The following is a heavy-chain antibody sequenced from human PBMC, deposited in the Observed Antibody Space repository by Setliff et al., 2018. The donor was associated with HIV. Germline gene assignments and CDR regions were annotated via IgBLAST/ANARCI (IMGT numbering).Heavy chain of an antibody. J-gene: IGHJ5*02. CDR3: VASPLLDIVIIPADTNLGDHWLDP. CDR2: IYYSGST. D-gene: IGHD2-2*03. Sequence: SSETLSLTCAVSGGSISSSNWWSWVRQPPGKGLEWIGEIYYSGSTNYNPSLKSRVTISVDKSKNQFSLKLSSVTAADTAVYYCVASPLLDIVIIPADTNLGDHWLDPWGQGTLVTVSS. V-gene: IGHV4-4*02. CDR1: GGSISSSNW.